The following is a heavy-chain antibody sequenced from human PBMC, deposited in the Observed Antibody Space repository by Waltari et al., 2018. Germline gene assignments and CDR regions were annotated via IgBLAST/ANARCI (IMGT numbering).Heavy chain of an antibody. CDR3: TTEGGRTWPMY. J-gene: IGHJ4*02. V-gene: IGHV3-15*01. Sequence: EVQLVESGGGLVKPGDSLRLSGVASGFTFANAWINWVRQAPGKGLEWVGRLKSKAEGGTTDYAAPVKGRFAISRDDSKDTAYLQMNSLKTEDTAMYFCTTEGGRTWPMYWGQGTLVTVSS. CDR1: GFTFANAW. CDR2: LKSKAEGGTT. D-gene: IGHD2-2*01.